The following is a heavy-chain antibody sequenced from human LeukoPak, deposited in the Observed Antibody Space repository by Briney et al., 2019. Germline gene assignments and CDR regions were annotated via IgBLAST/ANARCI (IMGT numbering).Heavy chain of an antibody. J-gene: IGHJ4*02. CDR3: ARGDDILTGYLDYFDY. D-gene: IGHD3-9*01. Sequence: GASVKVSCKASGYTFTGYYMHWVRQAPGQGLEWMGWINPNSGGKNYAQKFQGWVTMTRDTSISTAYMELSRLRSDDTAVYYCARGDDILTGYLDYFDYWGQGTLVTVSS. CDR2: INPNSGGK. CDR1: GYTFTGYY. V-gene: IGHV1-2*04.